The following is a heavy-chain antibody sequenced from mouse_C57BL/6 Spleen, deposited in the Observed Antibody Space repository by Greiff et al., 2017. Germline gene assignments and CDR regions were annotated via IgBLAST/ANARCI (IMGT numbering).Heavy chain of an antibody. CDR1: GYTFTDYN. V-gene: IGHV1-18*01. D-gene: IGHD1-2*01. J-gene: IGHJ3*01. Sequence: EVQLQQSGPELVKPGASVKIPCKASGYTFTDYNMDWVKQSHGKSLEWIGDINPNNGGTIYNQKFKGKATLTVDKSSSTAYMELRSLTSEDTAVYYCASSLLTTAKPAWFAYWGQGTLVTVSA. CDR2: INPNNGGT. CDR3: ASSLLTTAKPAWFAY.